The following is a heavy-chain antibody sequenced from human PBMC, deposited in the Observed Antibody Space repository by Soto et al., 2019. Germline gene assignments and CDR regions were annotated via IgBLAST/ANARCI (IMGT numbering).Heavy chain of an antibody. CDR2: MYNTGST. Sequence: SETLSLTCTVSGRTISRYYWSWIRQPPGKGLEWIGYMYNTGSTVYNPSFKSRVTISVDTSKNQFSLKLNSVTAADTAVYYCARDLWGYCGTDCYPLDVWGQGTTVTVSS. V-gene: IGHV4-59*01. D-gene: IGHD2-21*02. CDR3: ARDLWGYCGTDCYPLDV. CDR1: GRTISRYY. J-gene: IGHJ6*02.